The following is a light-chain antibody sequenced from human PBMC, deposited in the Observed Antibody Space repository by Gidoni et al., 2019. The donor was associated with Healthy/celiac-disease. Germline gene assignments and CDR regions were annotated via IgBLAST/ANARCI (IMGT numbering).Light chain of an antibody. J-gene: IGKJ5*01. CDR2: DAS. CDR3: QQSSNRPPIT. Sequence: EIVLTQSPATLSLSPGERATLSCRASQSVSSYLAWYQQKPSQAPRLLIYDASNRATGIPARFSGSGSGTEFNIKISSLGPEDFAVYYWQQSSNRPPITFXQXTRLXIK. V-gene: IGKV3-11*01. CDR1: QSVSSY.